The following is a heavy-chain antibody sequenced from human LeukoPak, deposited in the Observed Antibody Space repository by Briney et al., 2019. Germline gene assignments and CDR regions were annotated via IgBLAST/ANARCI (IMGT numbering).Heavy chain of an antibody. D-gene: IGHD3-10*01. CDR2: ISASGGST. Sequence: PGGSLRLSCAASGFTFSSYAMTWVRQAPGKGLEWVSGISASGGSTYYAASVKGRFTVSRDKSRNTLSLQMDSLGAEDTAVYYCARAKRPMVLDHWGQGTLVTVSS. CDR3: ARAKRPMVLDH. CDR1: GFTFSSYA. J-gene: IGHJ4*02. V-gene: IGHV3-23*01.